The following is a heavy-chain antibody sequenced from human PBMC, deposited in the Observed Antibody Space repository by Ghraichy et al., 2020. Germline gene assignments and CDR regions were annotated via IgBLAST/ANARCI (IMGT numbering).Heavy chain of an antibody. D-gene: IGHD6-19*01. Sequence: SQTLSLTCAISGDSVSSNSAAWDWIRQSPSRGLEWLGRSYYKSKWYNDYAVSVKSRITINPDTSKNQFSLQLNSVTPEDTVVYYCARADYSSGERRAFDYWGQGTLVTVSS. CDR3: ARADYSSGERRAFDY. V-gene: IGHV6-1*01. J-gene: IGHJ4*02. CDR2: SYYKSKWYN. CDR1: GDSVSSNSAA.